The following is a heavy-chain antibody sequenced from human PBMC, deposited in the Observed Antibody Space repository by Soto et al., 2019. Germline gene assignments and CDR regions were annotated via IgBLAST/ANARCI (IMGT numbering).Heavy chain of an antibody. J-gene: IGHJ5*02. Sequence: QVQLQESGPGLVKPSETLSLTCNVSGGSMNNYYWSWIRQPPGKGLEWIGYIYYSGGTNYNPSLKSLVTISVDTSKNQFSLKLTSVTAADTAMYYCAREAGVRYPFDPWGQGTLVTVSS. D-gene: IGHD3-9*01. CDR3: AREAGVRYPFDP. CDR1: GGSMNNYY. CDR2: IYYSGGT. V-gene: IGHV4-59*01.